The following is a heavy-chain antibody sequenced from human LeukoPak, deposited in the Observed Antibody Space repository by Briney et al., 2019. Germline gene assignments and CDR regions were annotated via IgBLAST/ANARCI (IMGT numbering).Heavy chain of an antibody. CDR3: ARDLTNYFDSSGITSFDP. Sequence: GGSLRLSCAASGFTLSSYSMNWVRQAPGKGLEWVAVIWYDGSNKYYANSVKGRFAISRDNSKNTLYLQMNSLRAEDTAVYYCARDLTNYFDSSGITSFDPWGQGTLVTVSS. CDR2: IWYDGSNK. CDR1: GFTLSSYS. V-gene: IGHV3-33*08. J-gene: IGHJ5*02. D-gene: IGHD3-22*01.